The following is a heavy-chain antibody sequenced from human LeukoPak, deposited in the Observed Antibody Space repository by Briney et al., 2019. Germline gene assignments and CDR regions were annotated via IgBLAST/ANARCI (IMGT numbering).Heavy chain of an antibody. D-gene: IGHD6-6*01. CDR1: GGSFSGYY. J-gene: IGHJ4*02. CDR2: INHSGNT. V-gene: IGHV4-34*01. CDR3: AKFIAARGDY. Sequence: SETLSLTCAVYGGSFSGYYWSWVRQPPGKGLEWIGEINHSGNTNYNPSLKSRVTISVDTSKNQFSLKLSSVTAADTAVYYCAKFIAARGDYWGQGTLVTVSS.